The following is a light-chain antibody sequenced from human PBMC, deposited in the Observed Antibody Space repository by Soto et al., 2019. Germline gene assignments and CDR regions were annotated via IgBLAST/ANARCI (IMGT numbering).Light chain of an antibody. Sequence: QSVLTQPASVSGSPGQSITISCTGTSSDVGAYNSVSWYQQEPGKAPRLLIYEVTNRPSGVSSRFSGSKSANTASLTISGLQADDEADYYCCSYTRSSTFVFGTGTKVTVL. CDR3: CSYTRSSTFV. J-gene: IGLJ1*01. V-gene: IGLV2-14*01. CDR2: EVT. CDR1: SSDVGAYNS.